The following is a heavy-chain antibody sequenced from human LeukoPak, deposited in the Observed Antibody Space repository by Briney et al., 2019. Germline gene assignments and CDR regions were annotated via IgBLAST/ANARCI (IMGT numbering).Heavy chain of an antibody. V-gene: IGHV3-15*01. Sequence: GGSLRLSCAASGFTFSNAWMSWVRQAPGKGLEWVGHIKSETDGGTTDYAAPVKGRFSISRDDSKSTVFLQMNSLKTEDTAVYFCTTDLPVYIAGPTGAWVDPWGQGILVTVSS. J-gene: IGHJ5*02. CDR2: IKSETDGGTT. D-gene: IGHD1-26*01. CDR3: TTDLPVYIAGPTGAWVDP. CDR1: GFTFSNAW.